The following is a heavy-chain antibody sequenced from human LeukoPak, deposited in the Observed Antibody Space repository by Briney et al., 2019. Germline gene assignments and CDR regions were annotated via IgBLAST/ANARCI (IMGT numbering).Heavy chain of an antibody. CDR1: GGSISSYY. Sequence: SETLSLTCTVSGGSISSYYWSWIRQPPGKGLEWIGYIYYSGSTNYNPSLKSRVTISVDTSKNQFSLKLSSVTAADTAVYYCTSGSPDYYYGMDVWGQGTTVTVS. CDR2: IYYSGST. D-gene: IGHD1-26*01. V-gene: IGHV4-59*08. CDR3: TSGSPDYYYGMDV. J-gene: IGHJ6*02.